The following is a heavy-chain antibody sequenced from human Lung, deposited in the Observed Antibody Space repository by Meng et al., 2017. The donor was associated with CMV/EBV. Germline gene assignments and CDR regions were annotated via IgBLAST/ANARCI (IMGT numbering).Heavy chain of an antibody. Sequence: ASVKVSCKASGYTFTAHYFHWVRQAPGQGLEWMGWISAYNGNTNYAQKLQGRVTMTTDTSTSTAYMELRSLRSDDTAVYYCARDRRNYGMDVWGQGTTVTVSS. CDR3: ARDRRNYGMDV. J-gene: IGHJ6*02. CDR2: ISAYNGNT. V-gene: IGHV1-18*04. CDR1: GYTFTAHY.